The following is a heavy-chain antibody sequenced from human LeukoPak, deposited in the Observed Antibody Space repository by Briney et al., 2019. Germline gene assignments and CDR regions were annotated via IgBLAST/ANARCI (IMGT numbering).Heavy chain of an antibody. Sequence: SETLSLTCTVSGGSISTYYWTWIRQPPGKGLEWIGYIYYSGSTNYNPSLKSRVTISVDTSKNQFSLKLTSVTAADTAAYYCARVSSGEKIDYWGQGTVVTVSS. CDR1: GGSISTYY. D-gene: IGHD3-16*01. V-gene: IGHV4-59*01. CDR3: ARVSSGEKIDY. CDR2: IYYSGST. J-gene: IGHJ4*02.